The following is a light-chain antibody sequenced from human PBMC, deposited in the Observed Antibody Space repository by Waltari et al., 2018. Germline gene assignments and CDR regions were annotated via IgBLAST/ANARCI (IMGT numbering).Light chain of an antibody. CDR3: QSYDNSLNVVL. CDR2: GNT. CDR1: STNSGATYD. Sequence: QSVLSQPPSVSGAPGKRVTITCTGSSTNSGATYDVHWYQQLPGTPPKLLIYGNTKRTSGVTDRFSGSKSCTADSLTITGLQAEDEGVYYCQSYDNSLNVVLFGGGTKVTVL. J-gene: IGLJ2*01. V-gene: IGLV1-40*01.